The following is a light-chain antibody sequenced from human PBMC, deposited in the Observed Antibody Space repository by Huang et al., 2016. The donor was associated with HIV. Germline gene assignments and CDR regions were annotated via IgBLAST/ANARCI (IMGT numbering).Light chain of an antibody. J-gene: IGKJ4*01. CDR3: QQSFSTLT. Sequence: DIQMTQSPSSLSASVGDSVSISCWATENITSFLYWYHQKPGTAPRLLIYGTSTLQSGVPSRFSGRGSGTDFTLTIRSLQPEDIGTYYCQQSFSTLTFGGGTKVQIK. CDR2: GTS. V-gene: IGKV1-39*01. CDR1: ENITSF.